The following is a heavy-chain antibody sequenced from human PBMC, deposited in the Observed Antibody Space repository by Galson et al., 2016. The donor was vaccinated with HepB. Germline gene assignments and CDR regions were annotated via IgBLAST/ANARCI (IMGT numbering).Heavy chain of an antibody. V-gene: IGHV3-33*01. Sequence: SLRLSCAASGFTFSSFGMHWVRQAPGKGLEWVAVIWFDGSNKQYADSVKGRFAISRDNSRNTLFLQMNSLRAEDTAVYYCARWRTPGSGYSPVDYYTMDVWGKGTTVTVSS. CDR2: IWFDGSNK. CDR3: ARWRTPGSGYSPVDYYTMDV. D-gene: IGHD5-12*01. CDR1: GFTFSSFG. J-gene: IGHJ6*04.